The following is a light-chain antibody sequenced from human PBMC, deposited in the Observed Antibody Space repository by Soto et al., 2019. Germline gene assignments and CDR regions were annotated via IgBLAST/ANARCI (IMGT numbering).Light chain of an antibody. CDR1: QSVSSY. CDR3: QQRSNWPPL. J-gene: IGKJ4*01. V-gene: IGKV3-11*01. Sequence: EIVLTQSPATLSLSPGERATLSCRASQSVSSYLAWYQQKPGQAPRLLIYDASNRATGIPARFSGSGSGTDFTHTISSLEPEDFALYYCQQRSNWPPLFGGGTKVEIK. CDR2: DAS.